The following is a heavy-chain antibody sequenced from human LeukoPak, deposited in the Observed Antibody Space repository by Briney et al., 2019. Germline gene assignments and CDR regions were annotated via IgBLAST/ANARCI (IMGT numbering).Heavy chain of an antibody. CDR3: ATARGGY. D-gene: IGHD2-15*01. V-gene: IGHV3-23*01. J-gene: IGHJ4*02. CDR1: AFTFSSYA. Sequence: GGSLRLSCAASAFTFSSYAMSWVRQAPGKGLEWVSGTSTSGGSTYYADSVKGRFTVSRDNSKNTLSLQMTSLRAEDTAVYYCATARGGYWGQGTPVTVSS. CDR2: TSTSGGST.